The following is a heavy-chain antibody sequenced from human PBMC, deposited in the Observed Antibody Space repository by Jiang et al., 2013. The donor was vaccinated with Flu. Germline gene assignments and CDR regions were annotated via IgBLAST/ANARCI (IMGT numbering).Heavy chain of an antibody. V-gene: IGHV3-30*02. J-gene: IGHJ5*02. CDR1: GFTFSSHG. D-gene: IGHD1-26*01. CDR3: AKGGVGPTNSCFDP. CDR2: IRYDGSNE. Sequence: QLLESGGGVVQPGGSLRLSCTASGFTFSSHGLHWVRQAPGKGLEWVAFIRYDGSNEYYIDSVKGRFTISRDNSKNTLYLQMSSLRAEDTAVYYCAKGGVGPTNSCFDPWGQGTLVTVSS.